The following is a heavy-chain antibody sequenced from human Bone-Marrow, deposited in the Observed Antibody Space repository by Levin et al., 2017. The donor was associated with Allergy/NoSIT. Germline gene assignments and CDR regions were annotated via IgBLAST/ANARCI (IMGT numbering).Heavy chain of an antibody. CDR1: GYTFTSYG. CDR2: ISAYNGNT. D-gene: IGHD2-15*01. J-gene: IGHJ5*02. CDR3: ARDLRYCSGGSCYPTLNWFDP. Sequence: ASVKVSCKASGYTFTSYGISWVRQAPGQGLEWMGWISAYNGNTNYAQKLQGRVTMTTDTSTSTAYMELRSLRSDDTAVYYCARDLRYCSGGSCYPTLNWFDPWGQGTLVTVSS. V-gene: IGHV1-18*01.